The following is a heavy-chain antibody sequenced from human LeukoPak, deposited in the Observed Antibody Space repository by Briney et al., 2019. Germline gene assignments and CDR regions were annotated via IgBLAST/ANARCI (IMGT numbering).Heavy chain of an antibody. CDR2: ISYDGSNK. Sequence: GGSLRLSCAASGFTVSSYGMHWVRQAPGKGLEWVAVISYDGSNKYYADSVKGRFTISSDNSKNTMYLQMNSLRAEDTAVYYCAKDNRVRLWTDFYYYGMDVWGQGTTVTVSS. V-gene: IGHV3-30*18. CDR1: GFTVSSYG. J-gene: IGHJ6*02. D-gene: IGHD3/OR15-3a*01. CDR3: AKDNRVRLWTDFYYYGMDV.